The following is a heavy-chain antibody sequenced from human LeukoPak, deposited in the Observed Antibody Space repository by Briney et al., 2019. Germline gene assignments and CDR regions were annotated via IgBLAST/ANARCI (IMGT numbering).Heavy chain of an antibody. J-gene: IGHJ4*02. Sequence: GGSLRLSCAASGFTVSSNYMTWVRQAPGKGLEWVSVIYSGGSTYYADSVKGRFTISRDNSKNTLYLQMNSLRAEDTAVYYCARLHYYDSSGYYGFGYWGQGTLVTVSS. CDR3: ARLHYYDSSGYYGFGY. D-gene: IGHD3-22*01. V-gene: IGHV3-66*04. CDR1: GFTVSSNY. CDR2: IYSGGST.